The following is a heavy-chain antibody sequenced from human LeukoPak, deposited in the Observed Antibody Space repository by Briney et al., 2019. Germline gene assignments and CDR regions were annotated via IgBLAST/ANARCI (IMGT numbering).Heavy chain of an antibody. CDR3: ARPGSGNYYAY. CDR2: IYHTGST. V-gene: IGHV4-38-2*01. J-gene: IGHJ4*02. Sequence: PSETLSLTCAVSGYSISSGYYWGWIRQPPGKGLEWIGTIYHTGSTYYNPSLKSRVTMSVDTSKNQFSLKVSSVTAADTAVYYCARPGSGNYYAYWGQGTLVTVSS. CDR1: GYSISSGYY. D-gene: IGHD3-10*01.